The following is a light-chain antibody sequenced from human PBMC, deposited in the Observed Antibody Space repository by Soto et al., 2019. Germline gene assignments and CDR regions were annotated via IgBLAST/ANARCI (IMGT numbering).Light chain of an antibody. CDR2: DAS. Sequence: DIQMTQSPSTLSASVGDRVTITCRASQTISIWLAWYQQIPGKAPKLLIYDASTLESGVPSRFSGSGSGAEFTLTISSLQPDDFATYYCQQYNSYSLTFGGGTKVEI. V-gene: IGKV1-5*01. CDR1: QTISIW. CDR3: QQYNSYSLT. J-gene: IGKJ4*01.